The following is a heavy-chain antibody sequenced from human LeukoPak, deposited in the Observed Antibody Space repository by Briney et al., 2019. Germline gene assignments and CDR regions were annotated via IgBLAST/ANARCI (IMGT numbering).Heavy chain of an antibody. D-gene: IGHD3-10*01. V-gene: IGHV3-7*02. CDR2: VKEDESDT. CDR3: ARMRYGSGSDFDY. Sequence: QPEGSLRPSCAASGFTFSNYWMDWVRQAPGKGLEWVANVKEDESDTYYVESVKGRFTISRDNAKNSLYLQMNSLRAEDTAVYYCARMRYGSGSDFDYWGQGTLVTVSS. CDR1: GFTFSNYW. J-gene: IGHJ4*02.